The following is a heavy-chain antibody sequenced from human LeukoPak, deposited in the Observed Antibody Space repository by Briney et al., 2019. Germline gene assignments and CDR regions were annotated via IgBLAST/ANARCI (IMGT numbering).Heavy chain of an antibody. Sequence: GGSLRLSCAASGFTFSSYSLNWVRQAPGKGLEWVSYVSSSSSSIHYADSVKGRFTISRDNAKNSLNLQMNSLRAGDTALYYCAREMTGYSSSAIDYWGQGTLVSVSS. CDR3: AREMTGYSSSAIDY. D-gene: IGHD6-13*01. J-gene: IGHJ4*02. V-gene: IGHV3-48*01. CDR2: VSSSSSSI. CDR1: GFTFSSYS.